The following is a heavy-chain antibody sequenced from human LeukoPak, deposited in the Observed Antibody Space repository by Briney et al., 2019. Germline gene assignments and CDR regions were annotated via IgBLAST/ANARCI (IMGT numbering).Heavy chain of an antibody. CDR1: GGSISSYY. J-gene: IGHJ4*02. CDR2: IYYSGST. V-gene: IGHV4-59*01. CDR3: ARGAAGYSYG. Sequence: SETLSLTCTVSGGSISSYYWSWIRQPPGKGLEWIGHIYYSGSTNYNPSLKSRVTISIDTSKNQFSLRLSSVTAEDTAVYYCARGAAGYSYGWGQGTLVTVSS. D-gene: IGHD5-18*01.